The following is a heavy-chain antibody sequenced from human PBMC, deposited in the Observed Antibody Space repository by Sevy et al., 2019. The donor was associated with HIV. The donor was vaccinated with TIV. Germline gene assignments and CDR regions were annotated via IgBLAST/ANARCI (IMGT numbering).Heavy chain of an antibody. CDR1: GFTFSKYS. J-gene: IGHJ4*02. V-gene: IGHV3-23*01. CDR2: LSFGCGEI. CDR3: AREGCTKPHDY. Sequence: GGSLRLSCAASGFTFSKYSMSWVRQPPGKGLEWVSTLSFGCGEINHEDSVKGRFTISRDNSKNSLYLQMNNLRAEDTAVYYCAREGCTKPHDYWGQGTLVTVSS. D-gene: IGHD2-8*01.